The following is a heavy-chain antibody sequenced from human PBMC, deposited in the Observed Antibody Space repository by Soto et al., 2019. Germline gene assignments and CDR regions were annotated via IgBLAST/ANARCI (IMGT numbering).Heavy chain of an antibody. D-gene: IGHD2-15*01. CDR2: ISPYNGDT. CDR3: ARSSDLCCNGGSCYMDY. Sequence: QVQVVQSGPEVKKPGASVKVSCTTSGYTFTSYGITWVRQAPGQGLEWMGWISPYNGDTNYAQSLQGRVTMTTDTPTTTAYMALTSLRSDDTAIYYCARSSDLCCNGGSCYMDYWGQGTLITVSS. J-gene: IGHJ4*02. V-gene: IGHV1-18*01. CDR1: GYTFTSYG.